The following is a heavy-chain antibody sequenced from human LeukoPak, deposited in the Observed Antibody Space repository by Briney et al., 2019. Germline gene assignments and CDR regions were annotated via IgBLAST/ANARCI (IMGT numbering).Heavy chain of an antibody. V-gene: IGHV3-48*01. CDR1: GFTFCPFN. CDR3: ASALD. J-gene: IGHJ4*02. CDR2: ISSSSSTI. Sequence: GGSLRLSCAGSGFTFCPFNVKWARQAPGKGLEWVSYISSSSSTIYYADSVKGRFTVSRDNAKNSLYLQMNSLRAEDTAVYSCASALDWGRGTLVTVSS.